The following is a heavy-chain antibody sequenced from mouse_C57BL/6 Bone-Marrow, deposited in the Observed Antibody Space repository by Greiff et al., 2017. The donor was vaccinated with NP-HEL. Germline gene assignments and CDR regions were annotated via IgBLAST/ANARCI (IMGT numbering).Heavy chain of an antibody. CDR3: ARSYGHYFDY. J-gene: IGHJ2*01. CDR1: GFTFSSYT. V-gene: IGHV5-9*01. CDR2: ISGGGGNT. D-gene: IGHD1-1*02. Sequence: EVKLVESGGGLVKPGGSLKLSCAASGFTFSSYTMSWVRQTPEKRLEWVATISGGGGNTYYPDSVKGRFTISRDNAKNTLYLQMSSLRSEDTALYYCARSYGHYFDYWGQGTTLTVSS.